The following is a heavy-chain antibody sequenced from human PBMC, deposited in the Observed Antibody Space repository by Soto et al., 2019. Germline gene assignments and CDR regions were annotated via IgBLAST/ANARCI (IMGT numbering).Heavy chain of an antibody. V-gene: IGHV1-46*01. J-gene: IGHJ6*02. CDR1: GFTFTNYF. CDR2: ISPYDGRT. CDR3: ARGDGRGSSGFYYYYGMDV. D-gene: IGHD6-25*01. Sequence: QVQLVQSGAEVKKPGASVKVSCKASGFTFTNYFFHWVRQAPRQGLEWMGIISPYDGRTNYVQSLQGRVTMTSDTSTSTVYMERSSLRSEDTAVYYCARGDGRGSSGFYYYYGMDVWGHGTTVTGSS.